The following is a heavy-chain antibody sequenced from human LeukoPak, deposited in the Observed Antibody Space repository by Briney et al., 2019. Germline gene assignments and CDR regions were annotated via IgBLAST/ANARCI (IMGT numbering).Heavy chain of an antibody. CDR1: GGSFSGYY. Sequence: SETLSLTCAVYGGSFSGYYWSWIRQPPGKGLEWIGEINHSGSTNYNPSLKSRVTISVDTSKNQFSLKLSSVTAADTAVYYCARHMIVPLGFDYWGQGTLVTVSS. CDR3: ARHMIVPLGFDY. CDR2: INHSGST. D-gene: IGHD3-22*01. V-gene: IGHV4-34*01. J-gene: IGHJ4*02.